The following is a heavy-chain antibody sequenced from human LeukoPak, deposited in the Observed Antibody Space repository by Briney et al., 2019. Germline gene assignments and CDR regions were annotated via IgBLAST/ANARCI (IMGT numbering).Heavy chain of an antibody. D-gene: IGHD5-24*01. Sequence: GGSLELSCAASGFTSSDYYMTWIRQAQGKGLEWFSYISSSGSTIYYADSVKGRFTISRDNAKNSLYLQMNSLRAEDTAVYYCARDSRRFGSKYYYYGMDVWGQGTTVTVSS. CDR2: ISSSGSTI. V-gene: IGHV3-11*01. J-gene: IGHJ6*02. CDR3: ARDSRRFGSKYYYYGMDV. CDR1: GFTSSDYY.